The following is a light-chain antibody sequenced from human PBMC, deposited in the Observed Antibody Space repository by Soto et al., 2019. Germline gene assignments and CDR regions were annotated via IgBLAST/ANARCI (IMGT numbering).Light chain of an antibody. Sequence: DIQMTRSPSSLSTSVGDRVTITCRASQRINIYLNWYRQKPGKAPELLIYSASNLQSGVPSRFSGSGSGTDFTLTISSLQPEDFATYYCQQSFSTPTFGQGTRLDIK. CDR3: QQSFSTPT. CDR1: QRINIY. J-gene: IGKJ5*01. V-gene: IGKV1-39*01. CDR2: SAS.